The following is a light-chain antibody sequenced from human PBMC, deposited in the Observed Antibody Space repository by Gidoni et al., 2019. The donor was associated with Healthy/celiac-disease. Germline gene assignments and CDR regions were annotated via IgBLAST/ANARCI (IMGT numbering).Light chain of an antibody. J-gene: IGKJ1*01. CDR1: QSISSW. CDR3: QQYNSYWT. V-gene: IGKV1-5*01. Sequence: DIQMTQSPSTLSASVGDRVTITCRASQSISSWLAWYQQKPGTAPKLLIYDATSLESGVPSRFSGSGSRTEFTLTISSLQPDDVATYYRQQYNSYWTFGQGTKVEIK. CDR2: DAT.